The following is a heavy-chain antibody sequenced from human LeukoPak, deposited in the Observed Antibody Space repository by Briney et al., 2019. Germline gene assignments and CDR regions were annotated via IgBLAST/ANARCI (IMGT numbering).Heavy chain of an antibody. CDR2: IKQDGSER. Sequence: GWSLRLSCAASGFTFTIYYMSWVRQAPGKGLEWVANIKQDGSERYYVDSVKGRFTISRDNANNSLYLQMNSLRAEDTAVYYCARVYGNYVDYWGQGTLVTVSS. D-gene: IGHD4-17*01. CDR1: GFTFTIYY. CDR3: ARVYGNYVDY. J-gene: IGHJ4*02. V-gene: IGHV3-7*01.